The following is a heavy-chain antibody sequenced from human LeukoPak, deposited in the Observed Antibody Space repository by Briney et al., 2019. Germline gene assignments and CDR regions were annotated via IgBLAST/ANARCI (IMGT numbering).Heavy chain of an antibody. CDR3: ARGGSSFGIWHEGASIFDY. D-gene: IGHD6-6*01. V-gene: IGHV3-30-3*01. CDR2: ISYDGSNK. Sequence: GRSLRLSCAASGFTFSSYAMHWVRQAPGKGLEWVAVISYDGSNKYYADSVKGRFTISRDNSKNTLYLQMNSLRAEDTAVYYCARGGSSFGIWHEGASIFDYWGQGTLVTVSS. CDR1: GFTFSSYA. J-gene: IGHJ4*02.